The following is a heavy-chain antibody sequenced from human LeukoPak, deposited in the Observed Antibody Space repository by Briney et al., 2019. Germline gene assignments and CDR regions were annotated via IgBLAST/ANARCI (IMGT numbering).Heavy chain of an antibody. Sequence: AASVKVSCKASGGTFSSYAISWVRQAPGQGLEWMGGIIPIFGTANYAQKFQGRVTITTDESTSTAYMELSSLRSEDPAVYYCARDWGHCSSTSCYLHYMDVWGKGTTVTVSS. V-gene: IGHV1-69*05. J-gene: IGHJ6*03. CDR1: GGTFSSYA. CDR2: IIPIFGTA. CDR3: ARDWGHCSSTSCYLHYMDV. D-gene: IGHD2-2*01.